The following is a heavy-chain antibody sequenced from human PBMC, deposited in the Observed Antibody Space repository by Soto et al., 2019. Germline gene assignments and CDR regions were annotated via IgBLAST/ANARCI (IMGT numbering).Heavy chain of an antibody. J-gene: IGHJ6*03. Sequence: GGSLRLSCAASGFTFSSYWMHWVRQAPGKGLVWVSRINSDGSSTSYADSVKGRFTISRDNAKNTLYLQMNSLRAEDTAVYYCASLPSGYCSSTSCYASAFGYYYYMDVWGKGTTVTVSS. V-gene: IGHV3-74*01. CDR1: GFTFSSYW. D-gene: IGHD2-2*03. CDR3: ASLPSGYCSSTSCYASAFGYYYYMDV. CDR2: INSDGSST.